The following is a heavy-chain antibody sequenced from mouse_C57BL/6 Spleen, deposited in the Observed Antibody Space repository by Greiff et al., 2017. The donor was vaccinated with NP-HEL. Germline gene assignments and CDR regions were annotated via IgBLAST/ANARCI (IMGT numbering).Heavy chain of an antibody. CDR1: GFNIKDDY. CDR2: IDPENGDT. CDR3: TTSNYYGSSLWFAY. Sequence: EVKLVESGAELVRPGASVKLSCTASGFNIKDDYMHWVKQRPEQGLEWIGWIDPENGDTEYASKFQGKATITADTSSNTAYLQLSSLTSEDTAVYYCTTSNYYGSSLWFAYWGQGTLVTVSA. J-gene: IGHJ3*01. V-gene: IGHV14-4*01. D-gene: IGHD1-1*01.